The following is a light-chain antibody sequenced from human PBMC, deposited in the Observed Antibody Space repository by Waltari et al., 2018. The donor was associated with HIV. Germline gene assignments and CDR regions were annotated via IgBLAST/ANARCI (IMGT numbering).Light chain of an antibody. Sequence: QSVLTQPPSASGTPGQRVTISCSGSYSNIGSDNVYWYQHLPGTAPKLLIYKNMQRPSGAPDRFSGSKSGASAYLAISGLRSEDEADYYCTGLDASLSEYVFGPGTRVTV. CDR1: YSNIGSDN. V-gene: IGLV1-47*01. J-gene: IGLJ1*01. CDR3: TGLDASLSEYV. CDR2: KNM.